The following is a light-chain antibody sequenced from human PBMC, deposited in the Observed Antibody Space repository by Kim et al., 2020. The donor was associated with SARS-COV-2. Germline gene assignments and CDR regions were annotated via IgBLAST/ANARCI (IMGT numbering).Light chain of an antibody. CDR2: RDR. J-gene: IGLJ3*02. CDR3: QVWDSSTGV. Sequence: SYELTQPLSVSVALGQTARITCGGNNIGTKNVHWFQQKPGQAPVLVIYRDRNRPSGIPERFSGSNSWNTATLTISRAQPGDEADYYCQVWDSSTGVFGGGTQLTVL. CDR1: NIGTKN. V-gene: IGLV3-9*01.